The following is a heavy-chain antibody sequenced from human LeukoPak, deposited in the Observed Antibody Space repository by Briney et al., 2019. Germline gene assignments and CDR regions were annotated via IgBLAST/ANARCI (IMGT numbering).Heavy chain of an antibody. V-gene: IGHV4-38-2*02. CDR1: GSSISSGYY. J-gene: IGHJ4*02. Sequence: SETLSLTCIVSGSSISSGYYWGWIRQPPGKGLEWIGSIYHSGSTYYNPSLKSRVTISVDTSKNQFSLKLSSVTAADTAVYYCARAALEGDIVVVPAAPDYWGQGTLVTVSS. D-gene: IGHD2-2*01. CDR2: IYHSGST. CDR3: ARAALEGDIVVVPAAPDY.